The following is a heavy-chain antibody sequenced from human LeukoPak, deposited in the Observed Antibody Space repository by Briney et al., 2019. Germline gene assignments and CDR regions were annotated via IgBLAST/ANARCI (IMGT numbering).Heavy chain of an antibody. Sequence: GGSLRLSCAASGFTFSSYEMNWVRQAPGKGLEWVSSISTSSSYIYYADSVKGRFTISRDNARNSLYLQMNTLRAEDTAVYSCARGADGVSSNSRGRFDPWGQGTLVTVSS. V-gene: IGHV3-21*01. CDR1: GFTFSSYE. CDR2: ISTSSSYI. J-gene: IGHJ5*02. CDR3: ARGADGVSSNSRGRFDP. D-gene: IGHD2-15*01.